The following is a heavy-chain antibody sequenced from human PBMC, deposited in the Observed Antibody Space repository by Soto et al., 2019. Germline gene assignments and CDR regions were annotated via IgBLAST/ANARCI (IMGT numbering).Heavy chain of an antibody. D-gene: IGHD3-9*01. CDR2: VFYSGST. J-gene: IGHJ4*02. Sequence: SETLSLTCAVSGGSISSYYWSWIRQPPGKGLELIGYVFYSGSTNYSPSLKSRVTISLDTSKNRFSLKLNSVTAADTAVYHCVRAGSGYPFDYWGQGTLVTVSS. CDR3: VRAGSGYPFDY. CDR1: GGSISSYY. V-gene: IGHV4-59*01.